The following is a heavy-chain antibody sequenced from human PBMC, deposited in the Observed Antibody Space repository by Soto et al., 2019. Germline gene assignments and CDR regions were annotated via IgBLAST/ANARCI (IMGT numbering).Heavy chain of an antibody. Sequence: GESLKISCKGSGYSFTSYWIGWVRQMPGKGLEWMGIIYPGDSDTRYSPSFQGQVTISADTPISTAYLQWSSLKASDTAMYYCARHGWGNYSDSSGSWAFDIWGQGTTVTVSS. CDR2: IYPGDSDT. J-gene: IGHJ3*02. D-gene: IGHD3-22*01. V-gene: IGHV5-51*01. CDR1: GYSFTSYW. CDR3: ARHGWGNYSDSSGSWAFDI.